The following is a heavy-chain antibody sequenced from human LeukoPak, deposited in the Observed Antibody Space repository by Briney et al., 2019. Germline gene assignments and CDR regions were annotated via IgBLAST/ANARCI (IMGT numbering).Heavy chain of an antibody. CDR3: ARSSTEDCSSTSCYGY. V-gene: IGHV3-9*01. Sequence: GGSLRLSCAASGFTFDDYAMHWVRQAPGKGLEWVSGISWNSGSIGYADSVKGRFTISRDNAKNSLYLQMNSLRAEDTAVYYCARSSTEDCSSTSCYGYWGQGTLVTVSS. CDR1: GFTFDDYA. CDR2: ISWNSGSI. D-gene: IGHD2-2*01. J-gene: IGHJ4*02.